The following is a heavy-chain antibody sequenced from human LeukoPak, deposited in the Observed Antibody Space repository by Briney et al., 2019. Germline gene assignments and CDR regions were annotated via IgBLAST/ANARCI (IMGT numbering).Heavy chain of an antibody. V-gene: IGHV1-2*06. J-gene: IGHJ4*02. CDR2: INPNSGGT. CDR1: GYTFTGYY. CDR3: ARRREGTTGTTSTLYFDY. Sequence: ASVKVSCKASGYTFTGYYMHWVRQAPGQELEWMGRINPNSGGTNYAQKFQGRVTMTRDTSISTAYMELSRLRSDDTAVYYCARRREGTTGTTSTLYFDYWGQGTLVTVSS. D-gene: IGHD1-1*01.